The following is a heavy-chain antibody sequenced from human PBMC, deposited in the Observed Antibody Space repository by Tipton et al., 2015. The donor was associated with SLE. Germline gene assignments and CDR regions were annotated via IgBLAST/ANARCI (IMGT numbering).Heavy chain of an antibody. CDR1: GFTFSSYS. J-gene: IGHJ3*02. D-gene: IGHD3-10*01. CDR2: ISSTTSTI. CDR3: ARLTGNDAFDI. V-gene: IGHV3-48*01. Sequence: SLRLSCAASGFTFSSYSMNWVRQAPGKGLEWVSYISSTTSTIYYADSVRGRFTISRDNAKNSLYLQMNSLRAEDTAIYYCARLTGNDAFDIWGQETIVTVSS.